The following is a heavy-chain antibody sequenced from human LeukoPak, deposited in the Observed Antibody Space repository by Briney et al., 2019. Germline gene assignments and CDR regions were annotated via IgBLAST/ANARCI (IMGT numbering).Heavy chain of an antibody. CDR1: VFTFTSSA. CDR3: AATTYYYDSSGYYWDY. Sequence: TSVKVSCKASVFTFTSSAMQWVRQARGQRLEWIGWIVAGSGNTNYAQKFQERVTITRDMSTSTAYMELSSLRSEDTAVYYCAATTYYYDSSGYYWDYWGQGTLVTVSS. D-gene: IGHD3-22*01. V-gene: IGHV1-58*02. CDR2: IVAGSGNT. J-gene: IGHJ4*02.